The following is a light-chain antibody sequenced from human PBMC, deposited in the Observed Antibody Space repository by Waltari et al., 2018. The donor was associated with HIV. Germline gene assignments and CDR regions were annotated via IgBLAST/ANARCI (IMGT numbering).Light chain of an antibody. CDR3: YSAADSDEV. V-gene: IGLV3-27*01. Sequence: SFELTQPSSVSVSPGQTARITCSGDVLARKYARWFQKKPGHAPLLLIYKDNERPSGIPERFSGSSSGTTVTLTISGAQVEDEADYYCYSAADSDEVFGGGTKLTVL. CDR1: VLARKY. J-gene: IGLJ3*02. CDR2: KDN.